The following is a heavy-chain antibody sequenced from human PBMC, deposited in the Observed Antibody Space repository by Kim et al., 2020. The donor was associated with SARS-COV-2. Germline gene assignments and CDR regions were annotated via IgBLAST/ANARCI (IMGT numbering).Heavy chain of an antibody. V-gene: IGHV3-9*01. CDR3: AKDIHLGRGSYYYYYGMDV. J-gene: IGHJ6*02. CDR2: ISWNSGSI. D-gene: IGHD3-16*01. CDR1: GFTFGDYA. Sequence: GGSLRLSCAASGFTFGDYAMHWVRQAPGKGLEWVSGISWNSGSIGYADSVKGRFTISRDNAKNSLYLQMNSLRAEDTALYYCAKDIHLGRGSYYYYYGMDVWGQGTTVTVSS.